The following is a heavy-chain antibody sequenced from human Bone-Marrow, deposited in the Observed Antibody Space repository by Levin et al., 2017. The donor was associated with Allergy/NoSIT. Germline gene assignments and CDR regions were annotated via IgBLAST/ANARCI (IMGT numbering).Heavy chain of an antibody. V-gene: IGHV1-46*01. CDR2: INPSGGST. D-gene: IGHD3-22*01. J-gene: IGHJ6*02. CDR3: AREPTDYYDSSGYYLYYYSGMDV. Sequence: GESLKISCKASGYTFTSYYMHWVRQAPGQGLEWMGIINPSGGSTSYAQKFQGRVTMTRDTSTSTVYMELSSLRSEDTAVYYCAREPTDYYDSSGYYLYYYSGMDVWGQGTTVTVSS. CDR1: GYTFTSYY.